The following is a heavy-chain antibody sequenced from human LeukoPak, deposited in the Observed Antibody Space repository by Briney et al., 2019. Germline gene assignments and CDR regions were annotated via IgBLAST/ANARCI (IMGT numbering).Heavy chain of an antibody. CDR1: GGSFSGYY. J-gene: IGHJ5*02. CDR2: INHSGST. CDR3: ARRRIVVVPAYNWFDP. Sequence: SETLSFPCAVYGGSFSGYYWSWIRQPPGKGLEWIGEINHSGSTNYNPSLKSRVTISVDTSKNQFSLKLSSVTAADTAVYYCARRRIVVVPAYNWFDPWGQGTLVTVSS. V-gene: IGHV4-34*01. D-gene: IGHD2-2*01.